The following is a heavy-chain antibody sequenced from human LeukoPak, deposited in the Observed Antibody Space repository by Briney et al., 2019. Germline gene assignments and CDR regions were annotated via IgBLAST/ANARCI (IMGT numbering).Heavy chain of an antibody. CDR3: ARSQPPYSSRWYYFDF. D-gene: IGHD6-13*01. CDR2: IYSSGST. V-gene: IGHV4-4*07. J-gene: IGHJ4*02. CDR1: GDSISNYY. Sequence: SETLSLTCTVSGDSISNYYWTWIRQPAGKGLEWIGRIYSSGSTNYNPSLKSRVTMSVDMSRDQFSLKLSSVTVADTAVYYCARSQPPYSSRWYYFDFWGQGTLVTVSS.